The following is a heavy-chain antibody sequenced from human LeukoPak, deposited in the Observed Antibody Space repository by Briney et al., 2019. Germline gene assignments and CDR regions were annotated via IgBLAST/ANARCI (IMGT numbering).Heavy chain of an antibody. CDR3: TRHEGDGGNTFDY. J-gene: IGHJ4*02. V-gene: IGHV3-73*01. CDR1: GFTFSGSA. CDR2: IRSKDNSYET. Sequence: GGSLRLSCAASGFTFSGSAMHWVRQASGKGLEWVGRIRSKDNSYETAYSASMKGRSTISRDDSKNTAYLQMNSLKPEDTAVYYCTRHEGDGGNTFDYWGQGTLVTVSS. D-gene: IGHD4-23*01.